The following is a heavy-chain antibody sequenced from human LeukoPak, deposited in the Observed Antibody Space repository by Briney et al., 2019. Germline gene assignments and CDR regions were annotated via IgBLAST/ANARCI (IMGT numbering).Heavy chain of an antibody. CDR2: VRNDGSTT. J-gene: IGHJ6*03. V-gene: IGHV3-30*02. Sequence: GGSLRLSCVASQFTFSNFGMHWVRQAPGKGLEWVTFVRNDGSTTYYADSVQGRFTISRDNSKNTLYLQMNSLRAEDTAVYYCARDLLGYNYYYMDVWGKGTTVTVSS. CDR3: ARDLLGYNYYYMDV. D-gene: IGHD3-16*02. CDR1: QFTFSNFG.